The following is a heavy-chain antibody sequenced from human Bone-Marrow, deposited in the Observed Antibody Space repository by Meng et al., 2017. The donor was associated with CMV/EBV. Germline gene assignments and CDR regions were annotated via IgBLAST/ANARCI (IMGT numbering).Heavy chain of an antibody. Sequence: GGSLRLSCAASGFTFSSYWMSWVRQAPGKGLEWVANIKQDGSEKYYVDSVKGRFTISRDNAKHSLYLQMNSLRAEDTAVYYCATYYYNSSGYYPLGYWGQGTLVTVSS. CDR2: IKQDGSEK. J-gene: IGHJ4*02. D-gene: IGHD3-22*01. CDR1: GFTFSSYW. CDR3: ATYYYNSSGYYPLGY. V-gene: IGHV3-7*01.